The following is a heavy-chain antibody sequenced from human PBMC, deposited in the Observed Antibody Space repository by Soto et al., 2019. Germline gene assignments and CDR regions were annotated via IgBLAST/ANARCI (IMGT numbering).Heavy chain of an antibody. D-gene: IGHD3-10*01. CDR2: INEDSTYI. V-gene: IGHV3-21*02. Sequence: EVRLVESGGGLVKPGGSLRLSCAASGFTFSAFSMNWVRQAPGKGLEWLSSINEDSTYIYYGDSVRGRSTIARDNAKGSLYMQKARLRAKDPAVYYCVRHFVLYFRSGYMHVWGDGAKV. CDR3: VRHFVLYFRSGYMHV. J-gene: IGHJ6*03. CDR1: GFTFSAFS.